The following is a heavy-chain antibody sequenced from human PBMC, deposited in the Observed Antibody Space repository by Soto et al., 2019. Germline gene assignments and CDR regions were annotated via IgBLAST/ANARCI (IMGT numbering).Heavy chain of an antibody. D-gene: IGHD3-9*01. Sequence: PGGSQRLSCAASGFTFSSYAMHWVRQAPGKGLEWVAVISYDGSNKYYADSVKGRFTISRDNSKNTLYLQMNSLRAEDTAVYYCARDDVLRYSSLYGGYYYGMDVCGQGQTVTLSS. CDR3: ARDDVLRYSSLYGGYYYGMDV. CDR2: ISYDGSNK. CDR1: GFTFSSYA. J-gene: IGHJ6*01. V-gene: IGHV3-30-3*01.